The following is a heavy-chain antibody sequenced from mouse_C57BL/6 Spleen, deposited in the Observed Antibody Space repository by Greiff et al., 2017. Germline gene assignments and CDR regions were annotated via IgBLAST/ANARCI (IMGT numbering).Heavy chain of an antibody. J-gene: IGHJ3*01. V-gene: IGHV1-22*01. CDR2: INPNNGGT. Sequence: VQLQQSGPELVKPGASVKMSCKASGYTFTDYNMHWVKQSHGKSLEWIGYINPNNGGTSYNQKFKGKATLTVNKSSSTAYMELRSLTSADSAVYYCARPYYYGSSSWFAYWGQGTLVTVSA. CDR3: ARPYYYGSSSWFAY. CDR1: GYTFTDYN. D-gene: IGHD1-1*01.